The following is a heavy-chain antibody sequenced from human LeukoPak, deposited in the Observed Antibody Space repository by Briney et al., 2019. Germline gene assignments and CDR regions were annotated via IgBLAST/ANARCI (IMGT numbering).Heavy chain of an antibody. CDR3: ARDRPFGGVIRDY. D-gene: IGHD3-16*01. J-gene: IGHJ4*02. V-gene: IGHV1-18*01. Sequence: GASVKVSCKASGYTFTSYGISWVRQAPGQGLEWMGWISAYNGNTNYAQKLQGRVTITTDTSTSTAYMERRSLRSDDRAVYYCARDRPFGGVIRDYWGQGTLVTVSS. CDR1: GYTFTSYG. CDR2: ISAYNGNT.